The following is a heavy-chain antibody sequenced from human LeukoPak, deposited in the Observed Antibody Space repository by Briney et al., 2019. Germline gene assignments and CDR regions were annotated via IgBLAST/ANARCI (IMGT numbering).Heavy chain of an antibody. D-gene: IGHD3-10*01. Sequence: PGGSLRLSCVASGFPFSNHGMHWVRQAPAQGLDWVAVISSDGTNKHYADFVKGRFTISRDNSKNSLSLQMNSLRREDTAVYFCAKDQDAFGEYDFDYWGQGTLVTVSP. CDR3: AKDQDAFGEYDFDY. CDR2: ISSDGTNK. J-gene: IGHJ4*02. V-gene: IGHV3-30*18. CDR1: GFPFSNHG.